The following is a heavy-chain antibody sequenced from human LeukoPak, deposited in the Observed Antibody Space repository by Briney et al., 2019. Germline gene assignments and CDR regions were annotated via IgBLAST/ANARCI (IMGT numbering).Heavy chain of an antibody. CDR3: AREAWYYDSSGYYDY. CDR2: INPSGGST. V-gene: IGHV1-46*01. CDR1: GYTFTSYY. J-gene: IGHJ4*02. D-gene: IGHD3-22*01. Sequence: GASVKVSCKASGYTFTSYYMHWVRHAPGQGLEWMGIINPSGGSTSYAQKFQGRVTMTRDTSTSTVYMELSSLRSEDTAVYYCAREAWYYDSSGYYDYWGQGTLVTVSS.